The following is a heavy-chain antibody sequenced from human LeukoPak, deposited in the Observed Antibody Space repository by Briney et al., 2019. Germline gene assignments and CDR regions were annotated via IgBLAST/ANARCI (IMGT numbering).Heavy chain of an antibody. CDR3: ARDQGRVSGAYYPNWFDP. CDR2: IDAYNRYT. J-gene: IGHJ5*02. D-gene: IGHD3-22*01. V-gene: IGHV1-18*01. Sequence: ASVKVSCKASGYTFTTYGISWVRQAPGQGLEWMGWIDAYNRYTNYAQKLQGRVTMTTDTSTSTAYMELRSLRSDDTAVYYCARDQGRVSGAYYPNWFDPWVQGTLVTVSS. CDR1: GYTFTTYG.